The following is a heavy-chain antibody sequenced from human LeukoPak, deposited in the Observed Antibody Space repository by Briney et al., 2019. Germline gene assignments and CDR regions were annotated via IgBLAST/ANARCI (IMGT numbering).Heavy chain of an antibody. CDR3: ARHRETTMARRAFDY. Sequence: GESLMISCEASGYNFGSYWLGWVRQTHGKGREWMGIIYPGGSETRYSPSFEGQVTISLGKSTAFLQWSSLKASDTGMYYCARHRETTMARRAFDYWGQGTLVTVSS. CDR1: GYNFGSYW. J-gene: IGHJ4*02. CDR2: IYPGGSET. D-gene: IGHD5-18*01. V-gene: IGHV5-51*01.